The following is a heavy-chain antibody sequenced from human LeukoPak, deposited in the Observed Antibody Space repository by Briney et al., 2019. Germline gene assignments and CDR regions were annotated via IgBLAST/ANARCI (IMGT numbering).Heavy chain of an antibody. CDR2: IRDKPYGGTT. J-gene: IGHJ4*02. CDR1: GFTFGYYA. V-gene: IGHV3-49*03. Sequence: GRSLRLSCTTSGFTFGYYAMSWFRQAPGKGLEWVGFIRDKPYGGTTEYAASVKGRFTISRDDSKSIAYLQMNSLKTEDTAVYYCTRVLGYGGYLYFGYWGQGTLVTVSS. D-gene: IGHD5-12*01. CDR3: TRVLGYGGYLYFGY.